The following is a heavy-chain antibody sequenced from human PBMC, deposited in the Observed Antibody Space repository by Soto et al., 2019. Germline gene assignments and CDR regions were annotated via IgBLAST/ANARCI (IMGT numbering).Heavy chain of an antibody. Sequence: SVKVSCKDTGGLFSSYAVSWVRQAPGQGLEWMGGIIPVFGTAYYAQKFQGRVTITADESTNTAYMELSSLRSEDTAMYYCARGGSGYVWFNEYWGQGTLVTVSS. CDR1: GGLFSSYA. D-gene: IGHD3-22*01. CDR2: IIPVFGTA. CDR3: ARGGSGYVWFNEY. V-gene: IGHV1-69*13. J-gene: IGHJ4*02.